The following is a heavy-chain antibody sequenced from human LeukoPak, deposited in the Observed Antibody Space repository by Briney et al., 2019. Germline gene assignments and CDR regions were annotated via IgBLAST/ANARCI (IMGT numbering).Heavy chain of an antibody. J-gene: IGHJ4*02. D-gene: IGHD4-17*01. V-gene: IGHV4-34*01. CDR1: GGSFSGYY. CDR3: ARGSKTRSVTTHFDY. Sequence: SETLSLTFAVYGGSFSGYYWSWIRQPPGKGLEWIGEINHSGSTNYNPSLKSRVTISVDTSKNQFSLKLSPVTAADTAVYYCARGSKTRSVTTHFDYWGQGTLVTVSS. CDR2: INHSGST.